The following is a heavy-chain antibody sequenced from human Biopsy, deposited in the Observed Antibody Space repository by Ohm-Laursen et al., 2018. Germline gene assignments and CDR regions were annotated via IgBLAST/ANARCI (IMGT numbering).Heavy chain of an antibody. J-gene: IGHJ4*02. CDR1: GGSISSYY. CDR2: IYYSGTT. V-gene: IGHV4-59*08. CDR3: ARQEFATSPLDY. Sequence: GTLSLTCTVSGGSISSYYWNWIRQPPGKGLEWIGYIYYSGTTDYSPSLKSRVTISAGRSKNQFSLKLTSVTAADTAMYYCARQEFATSPLDYWGQGSLVTVSS. D-gene: IGHD3-10*01.